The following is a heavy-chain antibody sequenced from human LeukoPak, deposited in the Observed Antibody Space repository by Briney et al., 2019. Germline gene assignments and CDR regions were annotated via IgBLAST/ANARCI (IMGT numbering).Heavy chain of an antibody. CDR1: GFTFSSYG. CDR2: IKQDGSEK. D-gene: IGHD1-7*01. V-gene: IGHV3-7*01. Sequence: GRSLRLSCAASGFTFSSYGMSWVRQAPGKGLEWVANIKQDGSEKYYVDSVKGRFTISRDNAKNSLYLQMNSLRAEDTAVYYCAGRDNWNYLSAFDIWGQGTMVTVSS. J-gene: IGHJ3*02. CDR3: AGRDNWNYLSAFDI.